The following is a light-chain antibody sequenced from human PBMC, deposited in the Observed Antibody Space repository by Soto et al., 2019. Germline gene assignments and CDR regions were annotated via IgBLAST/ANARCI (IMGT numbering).Light chain of an antibody. J-gene: IGLJ2*01. V-gene: IGLV2-14*01. CDR2: EVG. Sequence: QSVLTQPASVSGSPGQSITISCTGTSSDIGTYIYVSWYLQHPGKAPKLLIYEVGNRPSGVSNRFSGSKSGNTASLTISGLQAEDEADYYCSSYTSSNSVGFGGGTKLTVL. CDR1: SSDIGTYIY. CDR3: SSYTSSNSVG.